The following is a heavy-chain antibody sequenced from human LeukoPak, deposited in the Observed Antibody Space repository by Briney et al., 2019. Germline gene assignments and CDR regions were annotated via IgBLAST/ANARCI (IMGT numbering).Heavy chain of an antibody. J-gene: IGHJ4*02. CDR3: AKDEDYGDYVLSY. CDR2: ISYDGSNK. Sequence: GGSLRLSCAASGFTFSNFAMSWVRQAPGKGLEWVAVISYDGSNKYSADSVKGRFTISRENSKNTLYLQMNSLRAEDTAVYYCAKDEDYGDYVLSYWGQGTLVTVSS. D-gene: IGHD4-17*01. V-gene: IGHV3-30*18. CDR1: GFTFSNFA.